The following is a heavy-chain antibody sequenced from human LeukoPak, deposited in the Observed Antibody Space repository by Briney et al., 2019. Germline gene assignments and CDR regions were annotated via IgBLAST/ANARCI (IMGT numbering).Heavy chain of an antibody. CDR3: AREDYDSSGYYWGGAFDI. CDR1: GFTFSSYE. J-gene: IGHJ3*02. CDR2: ISSSSSYI. Sequence: GGSLRLSCAASGFTFSSYEMNWVRQAPGKGLECVSSISSSSSYIYYADSVKGRFTISRDNAKNSLYLQMNSLRAEDTAVYYCAREDYDSSGYYWGGAFDIWGQGTMVTVSS. D-gene: IGHD3-22*01. V-gene: IGHV3-21*01.